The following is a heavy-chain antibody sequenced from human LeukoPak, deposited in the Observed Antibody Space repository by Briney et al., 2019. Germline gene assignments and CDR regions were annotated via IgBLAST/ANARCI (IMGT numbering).Heavy chain of an antibody. J-gene: IGHJ4*02. CDR3: ARITMVRGVIIRRYFDY. V-gene: IGHV4-34*01. Sequence: ASETLSLTCAVYGGSFSGYYWSWIRQPPGKGLEWIGEINHGGSTNYSPSLKSRVTISVDTSKNQFSLKLSSVTAADTAVYYCARITMVRGVIIRRYFDYWGQGTLVTVSS. CDR2: INHGGST. D-gene: IGHD3-10*01. CDR1: GGSFSGYY.